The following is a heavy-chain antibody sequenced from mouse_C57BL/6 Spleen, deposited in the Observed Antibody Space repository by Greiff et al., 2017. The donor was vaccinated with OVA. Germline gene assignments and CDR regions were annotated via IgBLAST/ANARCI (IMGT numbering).Heavy chain of an antibody. Sequence: ESGPGLVKPSQSLSLTCSVTGYSITSGYYWNWIRQLPGNKLEWMGYISYDGSNNYNPSLKNRISITRDTSKNQFFLKLNSVTTEDTATYYCARAEGNYSSYAMDYWGQGTSVTVSS. V-gene: IGHV3-6*01. CDR3: ARAEGNYSSYAMDY. CDR1: GYSITSGYY. J-gene: IGHJ4*01. D-gene: IGHD2-1*01. CDR2: ISYDGSN.